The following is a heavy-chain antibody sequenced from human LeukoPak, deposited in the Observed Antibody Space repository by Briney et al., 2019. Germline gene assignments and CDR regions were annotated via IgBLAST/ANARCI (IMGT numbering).Heavy chain of an antibody. CDR2: IYYSGST. D-gene: IGHD6-13*01. CDR1: GGSIRSYY. V-gene: IGHV4-59*01. J-gene: IGHJ2*01. Sequence: SETLSLTCTVSGGSIRSYYWSWIRQPPGKGLEWIAYIYYSGSTNYNPSLKSRVTISVDTSKNQFSLKLSSVTAADTAVYYCARVYYSSSYDYWYFDLWGRGTLVTVSS. CDR3: ARVYYSSSYDYWYFDL.